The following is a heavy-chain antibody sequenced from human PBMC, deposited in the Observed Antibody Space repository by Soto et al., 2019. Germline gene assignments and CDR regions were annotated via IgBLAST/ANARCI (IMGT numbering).Heavy chain of an antibody. J-gene: IGHJ5*02. Sequence: GALRLSCTASGFTLQNYAMAWVRQAPGKGLEWVSTLIGGHYGTAYSYSVKGRFTVSRDNSKNCLYLQMNSLGVEDTAMYFCAKGKSTGDIDWFDPWGQGSLVTVSS. CDR1: GFTLQNYA. CDR3: AKGKSTGDIDWFDP. D-gene: IGHD3-10*01. V-gene: IGHV3-23*01. CDR2: LIGGHYGT.